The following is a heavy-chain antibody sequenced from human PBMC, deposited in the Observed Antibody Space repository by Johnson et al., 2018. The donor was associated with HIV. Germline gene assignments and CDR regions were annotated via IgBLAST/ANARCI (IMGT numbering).Heavy chain of an antibody. D-gene: IGHD1-14*01. CDR1: GFTFSHHY. Sequence: VQLVESGGGLVQPGGSLRLSCAASGFTFSHHYMDWVRQAPGKGLEWVGRARNKANSYTTEYAASVKGRVTISRDDSKNSLYLQMNSLKTEDTAVYYCTTDYHVVFGAFDIWGQGAMVTVSS. J-gene: IGHJ3*02. V-gene: IGHV3-72*01. CDR3: TTDYHVVFGAFDI. CDR2: ARNKANSYTT.